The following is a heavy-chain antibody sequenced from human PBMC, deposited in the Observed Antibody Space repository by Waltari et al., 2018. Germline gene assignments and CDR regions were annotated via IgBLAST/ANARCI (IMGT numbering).Heavy chain of an antibody. V-gene: IGHV3-30*09. CDR1: GFSFSRSA. J-gene: IGHJ6*02. CDR3: ATDGTDCSTTSCYFGGIDV. CDR2: RSLDGKNK. Sequence: SGFSFSRSAMSRVRQAPGKGLEGAAVRSLDGKNKYYAESVKGRFAISRDDSKNTLYLQMNSLRTEDTAVYYCATDGTDCSTTSCYFGGIDVWGQGTTVTVSS. D-gene: IGHD2-2*01.